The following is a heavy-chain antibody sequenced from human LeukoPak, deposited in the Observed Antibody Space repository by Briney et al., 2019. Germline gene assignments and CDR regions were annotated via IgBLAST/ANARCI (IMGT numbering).Heavy chain of an antibody. CDR1: GFTLSDAW. CDR2: MKSKRDGGKT. J-gene: IGHJ4*02. V-gene: IGHV3-15*01. Sequence: GGSLRLSCAASGFTLSDAWMSWVRQAPGKGLEWVGRMKSKRDGGKTDYAAPVKGRFTVSRDDSKNTLYLQMNSLKTEDTAVYYCTTSHYSTHGDDWGQGTLVTVSS. CDR3: TTSHYSTHGDD. D-gene: IGHD4-11*01.